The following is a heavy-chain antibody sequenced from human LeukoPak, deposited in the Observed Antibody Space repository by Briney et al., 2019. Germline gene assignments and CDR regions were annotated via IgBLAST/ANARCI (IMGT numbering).Heavy chain of an antibody. V-gene: IGHV3-48*03. J-gene: IGHJ4*02. Sequence: GGSLRLSCAASGFTFSSYEMNWVRQAPGKGLEWVSYISSSGSTIYYADSVKGRFTISRDNAKNSLYLLMNSLRAEDTAVYYCARESVRYYDYVWGSSGFDYWGQGTLVTVSS. D-gene: IGHD3-16*01. CDR2: ISSSGSTI. CDR1: GFTFSSYE. CDR3: ARESVRYYDYVWGSSGFDY.